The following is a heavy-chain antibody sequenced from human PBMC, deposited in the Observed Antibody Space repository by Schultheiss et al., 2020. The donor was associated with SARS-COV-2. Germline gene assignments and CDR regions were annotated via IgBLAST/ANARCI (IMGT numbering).Heavy chain of an antibody. J-gene: IGHJ3*02. CDR2: ISGSGGST. D-gene: IGHD3-22*01. Sequence: GGSLRLSCAASGFTFSSYAMSWVRQAPGKGLEWVSAISGSGGSTYYADSVKGRFTISRDNAKKSLYLQMNSLRAEDTAVYYCARPYDSSGYYYVVDAFDIWGQGTMVTVSS. CDR1: GFTFSSYA. CDR3: ARPYDSSGYYYVVDAFDI. V-gene: IGHV3-23*01.